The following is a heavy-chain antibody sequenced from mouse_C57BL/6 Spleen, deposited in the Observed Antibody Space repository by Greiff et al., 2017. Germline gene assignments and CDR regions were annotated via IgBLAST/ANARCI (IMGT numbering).Heavy chain of an antibody. J-gene: IGHJ2*01. CDR2: ISSASSTT. Sequence: DVQLQESGGGLVKPGGSLKLSCAASGFTFSDYGMHWVRQAPEKGLEWVAYISSASSTTYYEEQVKGRFTISRDNAKNTLFLQMTSLRSEDTAMYYCARRGYYGYYFDYWGQGTTLTVSS. CDR3: ARRGYYGYYFDY. CDR1: GFTFSDYG. D-gene: IGHD2-2*01. V-gene: IGHV5-17*01.